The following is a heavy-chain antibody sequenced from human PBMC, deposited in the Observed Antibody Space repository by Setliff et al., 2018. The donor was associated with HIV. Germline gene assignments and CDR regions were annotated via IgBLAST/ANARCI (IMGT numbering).Heavy chain of an antibody. CDR1: GYTFTNSD. V-gene: IGHV1-8*02. J-gene: IGHJ3*02. D-gene: IGHD2-2*01. CDR2: MNPNSGNT. Sequence: ASVKVSCKASGYTFTNSDINWVRQATGQGLEWMGWMNPNSGNTGYAQKFQGRVIMTRDTSITTAYMELSSLRSDDTAVYYCARKEYQLLHAFDIWGQGTMVTVSS. CDR3: ARKEYQLLHAFDI.